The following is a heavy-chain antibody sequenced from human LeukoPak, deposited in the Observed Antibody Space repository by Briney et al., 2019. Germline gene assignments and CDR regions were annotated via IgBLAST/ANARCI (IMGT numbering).Heavy chain of an antibody. J-gene: IGHJ3*02. Sequence: VASVKVSCKASGYTFTGYYMHWVRQAPGQGLEWMGWINPNSGGTNYAQKFQGRVTITRDRSMSTAYMELSSLRSEDTAMYYCASYGSGSYIFDIWGQGTMVTVSS. CDR3: ASYGSGSYIFDI. V-gene: IGHV1-2*02. D-gene: IGHD3-10*01. CDR1: GYTFTGYY. CDR2: INPNSGGT.